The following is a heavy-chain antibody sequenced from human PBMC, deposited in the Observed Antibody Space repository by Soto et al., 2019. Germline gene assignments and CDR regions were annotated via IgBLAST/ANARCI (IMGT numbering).Heavy chain of an antibody. D-gene: IGHD2-2*01. V-gene: IGHV1-18*01. CDR3: ARVVPGAEAWFGP. CDR2: ISLYSDGT. Sequence: KVSCKTSGYTFSNYGITWVRQAPGQPLEWLGWISLYSDGTNYAQKFQGRVSMTTDTPTTTAYMELRSLRSDDTAVYYCARVVPGAEAWFGPWGQGTLVTVSS. J-gene: IGHJ5*02. CDR1: GYTFSNYG.